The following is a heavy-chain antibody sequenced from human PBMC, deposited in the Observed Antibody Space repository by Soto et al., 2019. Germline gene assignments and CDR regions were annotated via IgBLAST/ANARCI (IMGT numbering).Heavy chain of an antibody. CDR2: IYHSGST. CDR3: AREKAVAGEFDY. Sequence: QVHLQESGPGLVNPSVTLSLTCAVSGGSISSRNWWSWVSQPPVKGLEWIGEIYHSGSTNYNPSLKSRVTISVDKSKNQFSLKLSSVTAADTAVYYCAREKAVAGEFDYWGQGTLVTVSS. CDR1: GGSISSRNW. D-gene: IGHD6-19*01. J-gene: IGHJ4*02. V-gene: IGHV4-4*02.